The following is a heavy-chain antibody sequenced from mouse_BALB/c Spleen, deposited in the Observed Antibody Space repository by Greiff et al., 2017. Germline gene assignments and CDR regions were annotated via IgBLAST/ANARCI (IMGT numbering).Heavy chain of an antibody. CDR1: GFTFSSYT. D-gene: IGHD1-1*02. CDR2: ISSGGSYT. J-gene: IGHJ4*01. CDR3: TRGGEGSCAMDY. Sequence: EVQVVESGGGLVKPGGSLKLSCAASGFTFSSYTMSWVRQTPEKRLEWVATISSGGSYTYYPDSVKGRFTISRDNAKNTLYLQMSSLKSEDTAMYYCTRGGEGSCAMDYWGQGTSVTVSA. V-gene: IGHV5-6-4*01.